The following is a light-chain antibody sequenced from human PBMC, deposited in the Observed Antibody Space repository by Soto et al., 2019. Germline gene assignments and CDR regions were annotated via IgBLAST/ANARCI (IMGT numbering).Light chain of an antibody. CDR1: SSNIGAGYD. V-gene: IGLV1-40*01. CDR3: QSYDRSMSGSYV. Sequence: QSVLTQPPSVSGAPGQRVTISCTGSSSNIGAGYDVHWYQQVPGTAPKLLIYGSSNRPSGVPDRFSGSKSGTSASLAITGLQAEDEADYYCQSYDRSMSGSYVFGTGTKVTVL. CDR2: GSS. J-gene: IGLJ1*01.